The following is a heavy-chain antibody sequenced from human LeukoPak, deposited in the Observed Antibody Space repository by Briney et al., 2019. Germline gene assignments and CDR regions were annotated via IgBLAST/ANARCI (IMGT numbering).Heavy chain of an antibody. Sequence: GGSLRLSCAASGFTFSSYAMSWVRQAPGKGLEWVSAISGSGGSTYYADSVKGRFTISRDNSKNTLYLQMNSLRAEDTAVYYCAKERIVGATTRGFFDYWGQGTLVTVSS. CDR2: ISGSGGST. J-gene: IGHJ4*02. CDR1: GFTFSSYA. V-gene: IGHV3-23*01. CDR3: AKERIVGATTRGFFDY. D-gene: IGHD1-26*01.